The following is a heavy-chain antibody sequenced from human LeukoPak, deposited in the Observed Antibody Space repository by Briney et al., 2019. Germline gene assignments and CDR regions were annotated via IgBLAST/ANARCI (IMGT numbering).Heavy chain of an antibody. D-gene: IGHD3-10*01. V-gene: IGHV3-23*01. CDR3: AKEGGVLLWFGEFSDLDY. J-gene: IGHJ4*02. CDR1: RFAFSNYV. CDR2: ITNSGDAT. Sequence: QPGGSLRLSCAASRFAFSNYVMNWVRQPPGKGLEWVSSITNSGDATYYADSMKGRFTISRDNSKNTLYLQMTSLRAEDTAVYYCAKEGGVLLWFGEFSDLDYWGQGTLVTVSS.